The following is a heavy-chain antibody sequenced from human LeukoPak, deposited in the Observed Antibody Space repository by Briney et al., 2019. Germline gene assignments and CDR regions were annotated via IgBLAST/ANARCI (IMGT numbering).Heavy chain of an antibody. CDR2: IYPGDSDT. Sequence: GESLKISCKGSGYSFTSYWIGWVRQMPGKGLEWMGIIYPGDSDTRYSPSFQGQVTISADKSISTAYLQWSSLKASDTAMYYCARLGDYDYGDYGVNYFDYWGQGTLVTVSS. D-gene: IGHD4-17*01. CDR1: GYSFTSYW. CDR3: ARLGDYDYGDYGVNYFDY. V-gene: IGHV5-51*01. J-gene: IGHJ4*02.